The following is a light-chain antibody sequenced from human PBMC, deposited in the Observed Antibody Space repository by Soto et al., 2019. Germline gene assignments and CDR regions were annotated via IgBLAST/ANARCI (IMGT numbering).Light chain of an antibody. CDR2: DAS. Sequence: EIVLIQSPATLSLSPGERATLSCRASQSVSSSLAWYQQNPGQAPRLLIFDASNRATGIPVRFSGSGSGTDFTLTISSLEPEDFTVYYCQQHSDSPLTFGGGTRVEIK. V-gene: IGKV3-11*01. CDR3: QQHSDSPLT. CDR1: QSVSSS. J-gene: IGKJ4*01.